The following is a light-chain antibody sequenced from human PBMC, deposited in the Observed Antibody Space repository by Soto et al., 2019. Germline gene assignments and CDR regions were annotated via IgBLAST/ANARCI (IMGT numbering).Light chain of an antibody. CDR1: QSVSSSY. J-gene: IGKJ3*01. V-gene: IGKV3-20*01. CDR2: GAS. CDR3: QQYGSSGFT. Sequence: EIVLTQSPGTLSLSPGERATLSCRASQSVSSSYFAWYQQKPGQAPRLLIYGASRTATGIPDRFSGSGYGTAFTLAISRLEPEDCAVYYCQQYGSSGFTFGPGTKVDIK.